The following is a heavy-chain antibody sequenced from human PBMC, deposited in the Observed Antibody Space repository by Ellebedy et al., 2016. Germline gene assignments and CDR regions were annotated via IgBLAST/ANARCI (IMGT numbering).Heavy chain of an antibody. J-gene: IGHJ4*02. V-gene: IGHV3-15*01. D-gene: IGHD3-10*02. Sequence: GGSLRLXXAASGFLFSNAWLSWVRQAPGKGLEWVGRIKTKTDGEITDYAAPVKGRFTISRDDSKNTLYLQMNSLTTEDTAVYYCTIYYVRYYFDYWGQGTLVTVSS. CDR1: GFLFSNAW. CDR3: TIYYVRYYFDY. CDR2: IKTKTDGEIT.